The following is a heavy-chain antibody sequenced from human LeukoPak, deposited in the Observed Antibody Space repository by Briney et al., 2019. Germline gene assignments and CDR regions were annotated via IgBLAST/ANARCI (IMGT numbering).Heavy chain of an antibody. D-gene: IGHD3-9*01. CDR3: ARGPVRLARPYDF. CDR1: GGSISNYY. Sequence: SSETLSLTCTVSGGSISNYYWSWIRQPPGKGLEWIGEINHTGSTNYNPSFKSRVTMSADTPKNQFSLNLTSVTAADTALYYCARGPVRLARPYDFWGQGTLVTVSS. V-gene: IGHV4-34*01. J-gene: IGHJ4*02. CDR2: INHTGST.